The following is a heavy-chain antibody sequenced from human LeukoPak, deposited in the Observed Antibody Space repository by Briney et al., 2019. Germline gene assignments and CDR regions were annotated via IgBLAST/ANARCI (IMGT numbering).Heavy chain of an antibody. D-gene: IGHD3-3*01. V-gene: IGHV4-39*07. Sequence: PSETLSLTCTVSGGSISSSSYYWGWIRQPPGKGLEWIGSIYYSGSTYYNPSLKSRVTISVDTSKNQFSLKLSSVTAADTAVYYCARDFFGQYDFWSGYRENNWFDPWGQGTLVTVSS. CDR1: GGSISSSSYY. CDR2: IYYSGST. CDR3: ARDFFGQYDFWSGYRENNWFDP. J-gene: IGHJ5*02.